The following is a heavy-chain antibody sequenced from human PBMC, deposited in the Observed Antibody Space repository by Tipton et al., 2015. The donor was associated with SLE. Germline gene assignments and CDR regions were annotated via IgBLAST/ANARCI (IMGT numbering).Heavy chain of an antibody. V-gene: IGHV1-18*01. J-gene: IGHJ4*02. Sequence: QLVQSGAEVKKPGASVKVSCKASGYTFTTYGVSWVRQAPGQGLEWMGWTSTFNGKTNCSQNFQGRVTMTTDTSTSTAYMELRSLRSDDTAVYYCAREHFYESSGYYLGFYYFDYWGQGTLVTVSS. CDR2: TSTFNGKT. CDR1: GYTFTTYG. D-gene: IGHD3-22*01. CDR3: AREHFYESSGYYLGFYYFDY.